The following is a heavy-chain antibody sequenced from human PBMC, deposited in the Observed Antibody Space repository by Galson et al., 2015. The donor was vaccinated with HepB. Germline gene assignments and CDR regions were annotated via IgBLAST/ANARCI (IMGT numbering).Heavy chain of an antibody. Sequence: SVKVSCKASGGIFSDYVISWVRQAPGQGLEWMGGIIPMFGTANYVRKFQGRVTITAAESTSTAYMELSSLRSEDTAVYYCARAVYGPEGKGPYSFDYWGQGTLVTVSS. CDR1: GGIFSDYV. CDR2: IIPMFGTA. V-gene: IGHV1-69*13. J-gene: IGHJ4*02. D-gene: IGHD3-10*01. CDR3: ARAVYGPEGKGPYSFDY.